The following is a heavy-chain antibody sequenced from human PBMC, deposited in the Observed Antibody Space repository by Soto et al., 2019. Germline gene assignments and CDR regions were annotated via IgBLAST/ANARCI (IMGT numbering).Heavy chain of an antibody. CDR3: AGGWFGEFVYYFDY. CDR2: IYSSGST. D-gene: IGHD3-10*01. CDR1: GGSISNYY. Sequence: SETLSLTCTVSGGSISNYYWNWIRQSPGKGLEWIGYIYSSGSTHYNPSLQNRVTISIDTSKNQVSLKVNSVTAADTAVYYCAGGWFGEFVYYFDYWGQGTLVTVSS. V-gene: IGHV4-59*01. J-gene: IGHJ4*02.